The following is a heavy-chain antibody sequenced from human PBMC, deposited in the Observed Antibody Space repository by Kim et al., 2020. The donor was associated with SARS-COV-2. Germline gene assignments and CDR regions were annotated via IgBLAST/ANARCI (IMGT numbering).Heavy chain of an antibody. D-gene: IGHD4-4*01. CDR3: ARLTKYYFDL. CDR2: GST. Sequence: GSTYYGDSVKGRFTISRHNSKNTLSLQMNSLRPEDTAVYYCARLTKYYFDLWGQGTPVTVSS. V-gene: IGHV3-53*04. J-gene: IGHJ4*02.